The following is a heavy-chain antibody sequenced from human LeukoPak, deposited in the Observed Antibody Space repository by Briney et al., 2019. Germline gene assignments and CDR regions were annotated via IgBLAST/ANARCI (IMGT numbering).Heavy chain of an antibody. CDR1: GGSISSGDYY. D-gene: IGHD2-2*01. CDR3: ARDYGYCSSTSCYVGAFDI. CDR2: IHYSGSS. Sequence: SETLSLTCTGSGGSISSGDYYWSWIRQPPGKGLEWIGYIHYSGSSYYNPSLRSRVTMSVDTSKNQFSLKLNSVTAADTAVYYCARDYGYCSSTSCYVGAFDIWGQGTMVTVSS. V-gene: IGHV4-30-4*01. J-gene: IGHJ3*02.